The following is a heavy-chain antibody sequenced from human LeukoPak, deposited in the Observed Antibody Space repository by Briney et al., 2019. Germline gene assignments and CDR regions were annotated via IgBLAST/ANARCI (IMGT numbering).Heavy chain of an antibody. D-gene: IGHD6-19*01. J-gene: IGHJ4*02. V-gene: IGHV3-74*01. CDR3: ARVFSGWYFYFDN. CDR2: INSDGSST. CDR1: GFTFSSYW. Sequence: GGSLRLSCAASGFTFSSYWMHWVRQAPGKGLVWVSRINSDGSSTTYADSVKGRFTISRDNAKNTLYLQMNSLRAEDTAVYYCARVFSGWYFYFDNWGQETLVTVSS.